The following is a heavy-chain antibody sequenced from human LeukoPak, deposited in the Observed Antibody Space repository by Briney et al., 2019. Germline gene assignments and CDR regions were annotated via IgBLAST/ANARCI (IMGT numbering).Heavy chain of an antibody. CDR2: ISGYNGNT. CDR3: AGINYPGGSGSYGGTNWFDP. J-gene: IGHJ5*02. Sequence: ASVKVSCKASGYTFTSYGISWVRQAPGQGLEWMGWISGYNGNTDYAQKLQGRVTMTTDTSTSTAYMELTSLRSDDTAVYYCAGINYPGGSGSYGGTNWFDPWGQGTLVTVSS. V-gene: IGHV1-18*01. CDR1: GYTFTSYG. D-gene: IGHD3-10*01.